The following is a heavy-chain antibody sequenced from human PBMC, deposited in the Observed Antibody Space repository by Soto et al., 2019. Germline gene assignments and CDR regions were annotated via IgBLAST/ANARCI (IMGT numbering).Heavy chain of an antibody. Sequence: GSLRLSCTASGFTFSSYSINCVRQAPGKGLEWVSSISSSSSYIYYADSVKGRFTISRDNAKNSLYLDMNSLRGEDTAVYYCARDWGAPGRGSAIGYYYHFGMDVWGQGTTVTVSS. CDR3: ARDWGAPGRGSAIGYYYHFGMDV. CDR1: GFTFSSYS. CDR2: ISSSSSYI. J-gene: IGHJ6*02. D-gene: IGHD5-18*01. V-gene: IGHV3-21*04.